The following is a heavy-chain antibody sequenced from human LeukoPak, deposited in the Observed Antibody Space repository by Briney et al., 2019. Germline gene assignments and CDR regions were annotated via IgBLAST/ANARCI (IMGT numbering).Heavy chain of an antibody. V-gene: IGHV3-21*01. CDR2: ISSSSSYI. J-gene: IGHJ4*02. D-gene: IGHD1-26*01. CDR3: ARDPSSSGSYFDY. CDR1: GFTFSSYI. Sequence: GGSLRLSCAASGFTFSSYIMNWVRQAPGKGLEWVSSISSSSSYIYYADSVKGRFTISRDNAKNSLYLQMNSLRAEDTAVYYCARDPSSSGSYFDYWGQGTLVTVSS.